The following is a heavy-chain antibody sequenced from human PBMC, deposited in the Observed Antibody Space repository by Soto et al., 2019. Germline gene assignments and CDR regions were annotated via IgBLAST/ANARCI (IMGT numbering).Heavy chain of an antibody. CDR3: ARQLGRYYDSSGYPFGY. D-gene: IGHD3-22*01. V-gene: IGHV5-10-1*01. CDR2: IDPSDSYT. CDR1: GYSFTSYW. Sequence: PGESLKISCKGSGYSFTSYWISWVRQMPGKGLEWMGRIDPSDSYTNYSPSFQGHVTISAGKSISTAYLQWSSLKASDTAMYYCARQLGRYYDSSGYPFGYWGQGTLVTVSS. J-gene: IGHJ4*02.